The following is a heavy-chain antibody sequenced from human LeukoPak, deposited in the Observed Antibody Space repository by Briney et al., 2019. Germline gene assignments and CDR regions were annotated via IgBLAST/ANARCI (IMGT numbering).Heavy chain of an antibody. D-gene: IGHD1-26*01. CDR3: AKDSREWELLHTFDY. CDR2: ISYDGSNK. Sequence: GRSLRLSCAASGFTFSSYGMHWVRQAPGKGLEWVAVISYDGSNKYYADSVKGRFTISRDNSKNTLYLQMNSLRAEDTAVYYCAKDSREWELLHTFDYWGQGTLVTVSS. J-gene: IGHJ4*02. V-gene: IGHV3-30*18. CDR1: GFTFSSYG.